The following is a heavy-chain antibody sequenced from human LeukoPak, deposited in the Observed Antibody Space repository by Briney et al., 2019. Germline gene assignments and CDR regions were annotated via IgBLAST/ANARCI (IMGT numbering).Heavy chain of an antibody. CDR2: ISGSGGST. CDR3: AKDHGSSSYYYYGMDV. Sequence: GESLRLSCAASGFTFSTYSMNWLRLAPGKGLEWVSAISGSGGSTYYADSVKGRFAISRDNSKNTLYLQMNSLRAEDTAVYYCAKDHGSSSYYYYGMDVWGQGTTVTVSS. V-gene: IGHV3-23*01. D-gene: IGHD1-26*01. J-gene: IGHJ6*02. CDR1: GFTFSTYS.